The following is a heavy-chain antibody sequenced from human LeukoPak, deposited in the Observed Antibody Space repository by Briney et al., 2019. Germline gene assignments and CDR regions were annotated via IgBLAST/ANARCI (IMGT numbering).Heavy chain of an antibody. CDR2: IRYDGSNK. D-gene: IGHD3-3*01. CDR3: TREPRDDFWSGSSWFDP. V-gene: IGHV3-30*02. CDR1: GFTFSSCG. J-gene: IGHJ5*02. Sequence: GGSLRLSCAASGFTFSSCGMHWVRQAPGKGLEWVAFIRYDGSNKYYADSVKGRFTISRDNSKNTLYLQMNSLKTEDTAVYYCTREPRDDFWSGSSWFDPWGQGTLVTVSS.